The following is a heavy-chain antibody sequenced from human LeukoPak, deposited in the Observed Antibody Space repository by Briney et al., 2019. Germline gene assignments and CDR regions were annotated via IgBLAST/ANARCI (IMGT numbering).Heavy chain of an antibody. Sequence: ASVKVSCKASGYTFTSYGINWVRQAPGQGLEWMGWISAYNGDTNYAQKLQGRVTMTTDTSTSTAYMELRSLRSDDTAVYYCARWNHYYDSSGYYGSLFYWGQGTLVTVSS. D-gene: IGHD3-22*01. CDR3: ARWNHYYDSSGYYGSLFY. CDR1: GYTFTSYG. CDR2: ISAYNGDT. J-gene: IGHJ4*02. V-gene: IGHV1-18*01.